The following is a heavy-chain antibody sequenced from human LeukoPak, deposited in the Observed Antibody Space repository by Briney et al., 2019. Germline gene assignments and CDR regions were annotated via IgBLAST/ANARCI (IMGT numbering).Heavy chain of an antibody. D-gene: IGHD4-23*01. J-gene: IGHJ3*02. CDR3: ATLIDYGGNSYRDAFDI. CDR2: FDPEDGET. Sequence: ASVKVSCKVSGYTLTGLSMHWVRQAPGKGLEWMGGFDPEDGETIYAQKFQGRVTMTEDTSTDTAYMELSSLRSEDTALYYCATLIDYGGNSYRDAFDIWGQGTMVTVSS. V-gene: IGHV1-24*01. CDR1: GYTLTGLS.